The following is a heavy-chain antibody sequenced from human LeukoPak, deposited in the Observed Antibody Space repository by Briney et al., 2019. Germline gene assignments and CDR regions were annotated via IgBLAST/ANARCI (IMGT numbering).Heavy chain of an antibody. Sequence: GGSLRLSCAASGFTFRSHSMNWVRQAPGKGLEWVSYISSSGSTIYYADSVKGRFTISRDNAKNSLYLQMNSLRADDTAVYYCARGNIVGASLFDYWGQGNLVTVSS. D-gene: IGHD1-26*01. CDR2: ISSSGSTI. CDR3: ARGNIVGASLFDY. CDR1: GFTFRSHS. V-gene: IGHV3-48*01. J-gene: IGHJ4*02.